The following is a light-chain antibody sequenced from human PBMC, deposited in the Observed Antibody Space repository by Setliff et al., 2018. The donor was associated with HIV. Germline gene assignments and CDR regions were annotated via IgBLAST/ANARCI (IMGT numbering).Light chain of an antibody. CDR1: SSDIGGYNY. J-gene: IGLJ1*01. CDR2: DAT. V-gene: IGLV2-14*03. Sequence: QPALTQPASVIGSPGQSITISCNGTSSDIGGYNYVSWYQQHPDTVPKLIIYDATNRPSGISDRFSGSKSADAASLTISGLQTEDEADYYCTSYTVSNTPVFGTGTKVTVL. CDR3: TSYTVSNTPV.